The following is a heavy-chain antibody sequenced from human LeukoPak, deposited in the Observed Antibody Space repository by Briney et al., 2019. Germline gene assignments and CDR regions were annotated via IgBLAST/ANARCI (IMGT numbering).Heavy chain of an antibody. D-gene: IGHD6-19*01. CDR3: AKDPIAVAGRRHGYYFDY. CDR2: ISYDGSNK. V-gene: IGHV3-30*18. J-gene: IGHJ4*02. Sequence: PGGSLRLSCAASGFTFSSYGMHWVRQAPGKGREWVAVISYDGSNKYYADSVKGRFTISRDNSKNTLYLQMNSLRAEDTAVYYCAKDPIAVAGRRHGYYFDYWGQGTLVTVSS. CDR1: GFTFSSYG.